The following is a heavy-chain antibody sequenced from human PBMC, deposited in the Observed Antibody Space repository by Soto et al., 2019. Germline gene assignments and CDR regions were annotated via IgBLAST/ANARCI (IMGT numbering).Heavy chain of an antibody. CDR1: GGTFSSYA. Sequence: SVMVSCKASGGTFSSYAISWVRQAPGQGLEWMGGIIPIFGTANYAQKFQGRVTITADESTSTAYMELSSLRSEDTAVYYCASKRVYAGAPEYYYYYGMDVWGQGTTVTVSS. CDR2: IIPIFGTA. CDR3: ASKRVYAGAPEYYYYYGMDV. J-gene: IGHJ6*02. D-gene: IGHD2-8*01. V-gene: IGHV1-69*13.